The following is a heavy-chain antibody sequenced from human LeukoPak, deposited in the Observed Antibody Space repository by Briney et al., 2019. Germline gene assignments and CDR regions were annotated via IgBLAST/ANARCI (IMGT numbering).Heavy chain of an antibody. CDR3: ARSGRGVDSFYFYMDV. D-gene: IGHD3-10*01. J-gene: IGHJ6*03. Sequence: PGGTLRLSCAASGFTFSEYRTSWGREAPGEGLERGANIKHDGSEKQDGSEKNYVDSVNGRFTISRDNAKNSLYLQMNSLRAEDTAVYYCARSGRGVDSFYFYMDVWGKGTTVTVSS. CDR2: IKHDGSEKQDGSEK. V-gene: IGHV3-7*01. CDR1: GFTFSEYR.